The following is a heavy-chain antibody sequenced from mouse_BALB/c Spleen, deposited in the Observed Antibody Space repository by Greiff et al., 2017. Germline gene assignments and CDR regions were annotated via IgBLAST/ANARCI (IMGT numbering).Heavy chain of an antibody. V-gene: IGHV2-9*02. CDR3: ARDSFMITTAY. Sequence: VQLQESGPGLVAPSQSLSITCTVSGFSLTSYAVHWVRQPPGKGLEWLGVIWAGGSTNYNSALMSRLSISKDNSKSQVFLKMNSLQTDDTAMYYCARDSFMITTAYWGQGTLVTVSA. CDR2: IWAGGST. J-gene: IGHJ3*01. CDR1: GFSLTSYA. D-gene: IGHD2-4*01.